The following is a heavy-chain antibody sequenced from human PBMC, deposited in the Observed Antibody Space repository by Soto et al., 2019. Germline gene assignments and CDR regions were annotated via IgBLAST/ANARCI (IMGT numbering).Heavy chain of an antibody. V-gene: IGHV3-15*01. CDR3: TTDSSSWYYFDY. CDR1: GFTFSNAW. D-gene: IGHD6-13*01. J-gene: IGHJ4*02. CDR2: IKSKTDGGTT. Sequence: GGSLRLSCAASGFTFSNAWMSWVRQAPGKGLEWVGRIKSKTDGGTTDYAAPVKGRFTISRDDSKNTLYPQMNSLKTEDTAVHYCTTDSSSWYYFDYWGQGTLVTVSS.